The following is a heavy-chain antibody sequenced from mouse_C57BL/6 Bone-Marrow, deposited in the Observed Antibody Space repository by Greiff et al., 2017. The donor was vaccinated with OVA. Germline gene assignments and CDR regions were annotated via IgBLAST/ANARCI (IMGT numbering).Heavy chain of an antibody. CDR2: IRSKSNNYAT. CDR3: VSDYYGSSSRNY. J-gene: IGHJ2*01. D-gene: IGHD1-1*01. CDR1: GFSFNTYA. V-gene: IGHV10-1*01. Sequence: DVQLQESGGGLVQPKGSLTLSCAASGFSFNTYAMNWVRQAPGKGLEWVARIRSKSNNYATYYADSVKDRFTISRDDSESMLYLQMNNLKTGDTAMYDCVSDYYGSSSRNYWGQGTTLTVSS.